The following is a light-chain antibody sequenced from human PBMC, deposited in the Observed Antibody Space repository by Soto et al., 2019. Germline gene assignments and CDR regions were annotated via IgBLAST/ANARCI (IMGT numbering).Light chain of an antibody. CDR3: QQYNDYSWT. J-gene: IGKJ1*01. V-gene: IGKV1-5*03. CDR1: QSISIW. Sequence: DIQMTQSPSTLSASVGDRVAISCRARQSISIWLAWYQQKPGKAPKLLIYKASSLESGVPSRFSGSGSGTELTLTISSLQPDDFATYYCQQYNDYSWTFGQGTKVEIK. CDR2: KAS.